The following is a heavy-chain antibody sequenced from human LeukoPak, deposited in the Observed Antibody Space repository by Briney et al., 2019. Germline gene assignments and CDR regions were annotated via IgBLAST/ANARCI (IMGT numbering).Heavy chain of an antibody. Sequence: GGSLRLSCAASGFAFSSYDMSWVRQAPGTGLEWVSAIGGDSGTTYADSVKGRFTISRDNSKYTLYLQMNSLRAEDPAIYYCAKTIPYWYFDLWGRGTLVTVSS. V-gene: IGHV3-23*01. CDR3: AKTIPYWYFDL. CDR2: IGGDSGTT. CDR1: GFAFSSYD. J-gene: IGHJ2*01. D-gene: IGHD5-24*01.